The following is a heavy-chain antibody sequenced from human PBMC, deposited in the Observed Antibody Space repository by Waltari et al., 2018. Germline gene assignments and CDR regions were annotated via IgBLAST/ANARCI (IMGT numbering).Heavy chain of an antibody. J-gene: IGHJ5*02. CDR1: GFQLRTSGVG. D-gene: IGHD3-10*01. CDR2: IYWNDDK. Sequence: QITLKESGPTLVKPTQTLTLTCTFSGFQLRTSGVGVGWIRQPPGKALEWLALIYWNDDKRYSPSLKSRLTITKDTSKNQVVLTMTNMDPVDTATYYCAHLYYGSEFDPWGQGTLVTVSS. CDR3: AHLYYGSEFDP. V-gene: IGHV2-5*01.